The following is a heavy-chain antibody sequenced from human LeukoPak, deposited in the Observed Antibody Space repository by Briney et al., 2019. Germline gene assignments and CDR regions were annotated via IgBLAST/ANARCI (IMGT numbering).Heavy chain of an antibody. V-gene: IGHV3-74*01. D-gene: IGHD3-16*01. Sequence: PGGSLRLSCTASGFTFSTYWMHWVRQAPGKGLVWVSRINSDGTRINYVDSVKGRFTISRDNAKNTLSLQMNSLRAEDTAVYYCAVGGVTDAFDIWGQGTMVTVSS. CDR2: INSDGTRI. CDR1: GFTFSTYW. J-gene: IGHJ3*02. CDR3: AVGGVTDAFDI.